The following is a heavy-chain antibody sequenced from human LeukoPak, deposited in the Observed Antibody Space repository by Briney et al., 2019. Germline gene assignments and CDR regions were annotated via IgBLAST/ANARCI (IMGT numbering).Heavy chain of an antibody. CDR3: ARQTGKTPTFAY. Sequence: PSETLSLTCAVSGYSISSGYYWGWIRQPPGKGLEWIGSIYHSGTTYYNPSLRSRVTISVDTSKNQFSLKLSSVTAADTAVYYCARQTGKTPTFAYWGQGTLVTVSS. CDR2: IYHSGTT. CDR1: GYSISSGYY. J-gene: IGHJ4*02. V-gene: IGHV4-38-2*01. D-gene: IGHD1-1*01.